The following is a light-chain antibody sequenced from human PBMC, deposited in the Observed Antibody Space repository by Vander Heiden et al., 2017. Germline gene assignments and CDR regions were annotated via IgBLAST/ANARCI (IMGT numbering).Light chain of an antibody. CDR3: QQYYDNPRA. J-gene: IGKJ2*01. CDR2: GAS. V-gene: IGKV4-1*01. Sequence: DIVMTQSPDSLAVSLGERATNNCKHSQSVLYSSNNKNYLAWYQQKPGQPPKMLIYGASTREAGVPDLFSGSGSGTDFTLTISSLQAEDVAVYYCQQYYDNPRAFGQGTKLEIK. CDR1: QSVLYSSNNKNY.